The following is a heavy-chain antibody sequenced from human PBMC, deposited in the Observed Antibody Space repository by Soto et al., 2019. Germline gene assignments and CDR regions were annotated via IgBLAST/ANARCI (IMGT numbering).Heavy chain of an antibody. CDR1: GGTFSSYA. J-gene: IGHJ4*02. CDR3: ARDTPPTDY. Sequence: GASVKVSCKASGGTFSSYAISWVRQAPGQGLEWMGWISANNTNTNYAQKFQGRVTMTTDTLTSTAYMELRSLRSDDTAVYYCARDTPPTDYWGQGTLVTVSS. CDR2: ISANNTNT. V-gene: IGHV1-18*01.